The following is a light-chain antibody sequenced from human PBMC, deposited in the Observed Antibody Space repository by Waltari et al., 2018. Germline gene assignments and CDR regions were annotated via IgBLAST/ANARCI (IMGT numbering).Light chain of an antibody. J-gene: IGLJ2*01. V-gene: IGLV3-1*01. CDR1: KWGDKY. Sequence: SYELTQPPSVSVSPGQTASITCSGDKWGDKYACWYQQKPGQSPVLVIYQDNNRPSGITERFSGSNSGNTATLTIRGTQAMDEADYYCQAWDSSTAIFGGGTKLTVL. CDR3: QAWDSSTAI. CDR2: QDN.